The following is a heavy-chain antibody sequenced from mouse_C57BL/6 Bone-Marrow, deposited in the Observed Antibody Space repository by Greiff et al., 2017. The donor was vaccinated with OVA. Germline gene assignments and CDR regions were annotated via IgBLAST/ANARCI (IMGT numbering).Heavy chain of an antibody. Sequence: VQLQQSGPELVKPGASVKLSCKASGYTFTSYDINWVKQRPGQGLEWIGWIYPRDGSTKYNEKFKGKATLTVDTSSSTAYMELHSLTSEDSAVYFCARGDGDYDWYFDVWGTGTTVTVSS. CDR2: IYPRDGST. CDR3: ARGDGDYDWYFDV. CDR1: GYTFTSYD. D-gene: IGHD2-13*01. V-gene: IGHV1-85*01. J-gene: IGHJ1*03.